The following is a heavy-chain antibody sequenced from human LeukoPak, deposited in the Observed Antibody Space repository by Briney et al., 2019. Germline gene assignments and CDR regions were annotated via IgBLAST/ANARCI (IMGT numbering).Heavy chain of an antibody. CDR3: ARYFSSSWSMKYYYYYYYMDV. D-gene: IGHD6-13*01. CDR1: GFTFSSYS. V-gene: IGHV3-48*01. Sequence: PGGSLRLSCAASGFTFSSYSMNWVRQAPGKGLEWVSYISSSSSTIYYADSVKGRFTISRDNAKNSLYLQMNSLRAEDTAVYYCARYFSSSWSMKYYYYYYYMDVWGKGTTVTVSS. CDR2: ISSSSSTI. J-gene: IGHJ6*03.